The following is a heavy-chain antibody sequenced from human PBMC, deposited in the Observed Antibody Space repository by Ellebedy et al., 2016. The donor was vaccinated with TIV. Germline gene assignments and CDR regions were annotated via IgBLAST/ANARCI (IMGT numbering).Heavy chain of an antibody. CDR3: AKDRYSDRGRYFTD. D-gene: IGHD4-17*01. J-gene: IGHJ4*02. CDR1: GFTFSDYA. V-gene: IGHV3-23*01. CDR2: IRGSGIKNT. Sequence: GGSLRLXXAASGFTFSDYAMTWVRQAPGKGLELVSTIRGSGIKNTYYADSVKGRFTISRDNSKNTLNLQMNSLRAEDTAVYYWAKDRYSDRGRYFTDWGQGTLVTVSS.